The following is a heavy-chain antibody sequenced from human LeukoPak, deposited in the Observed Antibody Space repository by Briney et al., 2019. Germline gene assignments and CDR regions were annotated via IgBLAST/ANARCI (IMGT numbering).Heavy chain of an antibody. CDR1: GGSFSGYY. CDR3: ARGRRPYSSSSGWFDP. CDR2: INHSGST. D-gene: IGHD6-6*01. J-gene: IGHJ5*02. Sequence: SETLSLTCAVYGGSFSGYYWSWIRQPPGKGLEWIGEINHSGSTNYNPSLKSRVTISVDTSKNQFSLKLSSVTAADTAVYYCARGRRPYSSSSGWFDPWGQGTLVTVSP. V-gene: IGHV4-34*01.